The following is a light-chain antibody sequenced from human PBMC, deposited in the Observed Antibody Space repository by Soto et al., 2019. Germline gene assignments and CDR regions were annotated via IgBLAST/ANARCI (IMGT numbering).Light chain of an antibody. CDR2: WAS. CDR3: QQYFRAPLT. Sequence: DIVMTQSPDSLAVSLGERATINCESSQTVLYSSNNKNYLAWYQQKPGQPPKLLIYWASTRESGVPDRFSGSWSETDFTLTITSLQAEDVAVYYCQQYFRAPLTFGGGTKVEIK. V-gene: IGKV4-1*01. CDR1: QTVLYSSNNKNY. J-gene: IGKJ4*01.